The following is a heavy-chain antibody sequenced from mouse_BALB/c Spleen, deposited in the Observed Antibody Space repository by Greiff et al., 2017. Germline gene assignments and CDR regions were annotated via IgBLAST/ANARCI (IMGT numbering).Heavy chain of an antibody. CDR2: IWSGGST. CDR1: GFSFTSYG. Sequence: QVQLQQSGPGLVQPSQSLSITCTVSGFSFTSYGVHWVRQSPGKGLEWLGVIWSGGSTDYNAAFISRLSISKDNSKSQVFLKMNSLQANDTAIYYCARMDTTVVATRYFDVWGAGATVSVSS. CDR3: ARMDTTVVATRYFDV. V-gene: IGHV2-2*02. J-gene: IGHJ1*01. D-gene: IGHD1-1*01.